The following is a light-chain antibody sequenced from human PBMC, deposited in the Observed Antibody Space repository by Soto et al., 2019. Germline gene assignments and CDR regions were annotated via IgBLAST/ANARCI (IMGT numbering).Light chain of an antibody. CDR2: LNSDGSH. CDR1: SGHSTYA. CDR3: QTWGTGIWV. V-gene: IGLV4-69*01. J-gene: IGLJ3*02. Sequence: QSVLTQSPSASASLGASVKLTCTLSSGHSTYAIAWHQQQPEKGPRYLMKLNSDGSHMKGDGIPDRFSGSSSGAERYLTISSLQSEDEADYYCQTWGTGIWVFGGGTKLTVL.